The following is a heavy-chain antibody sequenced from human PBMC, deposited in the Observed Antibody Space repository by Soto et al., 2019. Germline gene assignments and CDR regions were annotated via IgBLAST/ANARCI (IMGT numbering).Heavy chain of an antibody. CDR1: GFTFSSFG. CDR3: GLEASYYSLWSGYYPSRKGMDV. V-gene: IGHV3-33*01. D-gene: IGHD3-3*01. CDR2: IWYDGSKK. J-gene: IGHJ6*02. Sequence: QVQVVESGGGVVQPGRSLRLSCAASGFTFSSFGMHWVRQAPGKGLEWVSLIWYDGSKKSYGDSVKGRFTISRDNSRNTVYLQMSSLGADDTAVYYCGLEASYYSLWSGYYPSRKGMDVWGQGTTVTVSS.